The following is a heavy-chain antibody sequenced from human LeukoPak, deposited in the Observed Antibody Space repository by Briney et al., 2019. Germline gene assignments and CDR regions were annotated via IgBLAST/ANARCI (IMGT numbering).Heavy chain of an antibody. V-gene: IGHV1-2*02. Sequence: ASVKVSCKASGYTFTSYDINWVRQATGQGLEWMGWINPNSGGTNYAQNFQGRVTMTRDTSISTAYMELSRLRSDDTAVYYCARDLMVFGELPDVYWGQGTLVTVSS. CDR2: INPNSGGT. D-gene: IGHD3-10*02. CDR1: GYTFTSYD. J-gene: IGHJ4*02. CDR3: ARDLMVFGELPDVY.